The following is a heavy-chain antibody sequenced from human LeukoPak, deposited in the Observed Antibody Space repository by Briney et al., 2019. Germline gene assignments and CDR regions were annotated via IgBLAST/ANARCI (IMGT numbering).Heavy chain of an antibody. CDR2: ISAYNGNT. V-gene: IGHV1-18*04. Sequence: ASVKVSCKASGYTFTSYGMSWVRQAPGQGLEWMGWISAYNGNTNYAQKLLGRVTMTTDTSTSTAYMELRSLRSDDTAVYYCARDSPYGDYGAYYGMDVWGKGTTATVSS. CDR1: GYTFTSYG. D-gene: IGHD4-17*01. CDR3: ARDSPYGDYGAYYGMDV. J-gene: IGHJ6*04.